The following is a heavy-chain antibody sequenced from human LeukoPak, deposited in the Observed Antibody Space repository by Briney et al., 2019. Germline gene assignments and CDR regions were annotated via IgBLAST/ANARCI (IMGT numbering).Heavy chain of an antibody. D-gene: IGHD3-16*01. J-gene: IGHJ5*02. V-gene: IGHV4-34*01. CDR1: GGSFSGYY. CDR3: ARERRHYDYVWGSYSAFDP. Sequence: PSETLSLTCAVYGGSFSGYYWSWIRQPLGKGLEWIGEINHSGSTNYNPSLKSRVTISVDTSKNQFSLKLSSVTAADTDVYYCARERRHYDYVWGSYSAFDPWGQGTLVTVSS. CDR2: INHSGST.